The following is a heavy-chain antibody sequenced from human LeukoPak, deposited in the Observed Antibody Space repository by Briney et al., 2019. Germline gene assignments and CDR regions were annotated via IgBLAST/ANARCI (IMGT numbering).Heavy chain of an antibody. CDR2: IIPIFGTA. J-gene: IGHJ4*02. CDR3: ARGPLPYYYDSSGYTPYYFDY. CDR1: GGTFSSYA. D-gene: IGHD3-22*01. V-gene: IGHV1-69*05. Sequence: SVKVSCKASGGTFSSYAISWVRQAPGQGLEWMGGIIPIFGTANYAQKFQGRVTITTDESTSTAYMELSSLRSEDTAVYYCARGPLPYYYDSSGYTPYYFDYWGQETLVTVSS.